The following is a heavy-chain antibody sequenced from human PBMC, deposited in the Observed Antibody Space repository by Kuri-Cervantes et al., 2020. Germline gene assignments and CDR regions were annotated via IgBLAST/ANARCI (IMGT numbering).Heavy chain of an antibody. CDR2: ISYDGSSK. CDR1: GFTFSSYG. Sequence: GESLKISCAASGFTFSSYGMHWVRQAPGKGLEWMAIISYDGSSKYYADSVKGRFTISRDNSKNTLYLQMNSLKTEDTAVYYCTTGVKDLWFGDYYYYYGMDVWGQGTTVTVSS. V-gene: IGHV3-30*03. D-gene: IGHD3-10*01. J-gene: IGHJ6*02. CDR3: TTGVKDLWFGDYYYYYGMDV.